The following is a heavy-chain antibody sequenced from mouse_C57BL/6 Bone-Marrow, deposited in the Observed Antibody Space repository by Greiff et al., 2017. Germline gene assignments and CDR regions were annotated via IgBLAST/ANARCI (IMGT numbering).Heavy chain of an antibody. CDR3: TRYGSRRDYAMDY. D-gene: IGHD1-1*01. CDR1: GFTFSSYA. CDR2: LSSGCDYI. Sequence: EVHLVESGEGLVKPGGSLKLSCAASGFTFSSYAMSWVRQTPEKRLEWVAYLSSGCDYIYYADTVKGRFTLSRDNARNTLYLQMRRLTSEDTAMYYCTRYGSRRDYAMDYWGQATSDT. V-gene: IGHV5-9-1*02. J-gene: IGHJ4*01.